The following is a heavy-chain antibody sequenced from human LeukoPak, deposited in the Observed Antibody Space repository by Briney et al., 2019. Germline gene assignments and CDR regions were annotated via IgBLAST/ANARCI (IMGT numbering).Heavy chain of an antibody. D-gene: IGHD3-3*01. CDR2: IYYSGST. CDR1: GGSISSYY. Sequence: PSETLSLTCTVSGGSISSYYRSWIRQPPGKGLEWIGYIYYSGSTNYNPSLKSRVTISVDTSKNQFSLKLSSVTAADTAVYYCARELRFSSYYYYMDVWGKGTTVTVSS. J-gene: IGHJ6*03. V-gene: IGHV4-59*01. CDR3: ARELRFSSYYYYMDV.